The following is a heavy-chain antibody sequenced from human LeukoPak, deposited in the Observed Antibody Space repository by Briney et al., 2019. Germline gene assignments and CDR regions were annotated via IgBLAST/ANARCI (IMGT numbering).Heavy chain of an antibody. CDR3: ASDIVATSGDF. J-gene: IGHJ4*02. D-gene: IGHD5-12*01. CDR2: ITSSGSGI. CDR1: GFTFSDYY. Sequence: GGSLRLSCAASGFTFSDYYMSWIRQAPGKGLEWVAYITSSGSGIYYADSVRGRFSISRDNAKNSLFLQMNSLRVEDTATYYCASDIVATSGDFWGQGTLVSVSS. V-gene: IGHV3-11*01.